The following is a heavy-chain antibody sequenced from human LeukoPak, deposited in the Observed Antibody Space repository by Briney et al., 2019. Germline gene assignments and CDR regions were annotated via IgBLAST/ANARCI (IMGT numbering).Heavy chain of an antibody. D-gene: IGHD3-10*01. CDR1: GYSISSGYY. CDR2: IYGSGTI. Sequence: PSETLSLTCTVSGYSISSGYYWGWIRQPAGKGLEWIGRIYGSGTITYNPSLEGRVTMSVDTSKNQFSLKLRSVTAADTAVYYCARDSGTTGEVKFDPWGQGILVTVSS. J-gene: IGHJ5*02. CDR3: ARDSGTTGEVKFDP. V-gene: IGHV4-38-2*02.